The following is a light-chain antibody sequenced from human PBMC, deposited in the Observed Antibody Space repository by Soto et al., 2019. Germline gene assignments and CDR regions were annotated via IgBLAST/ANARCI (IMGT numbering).Light chain of an antibody. J-gene: IGKJ1*01. CDR1: QTVSRSY. CDR2: GAS. V-gene: IGKV3-20*01. CDR3: PQYGGSPRT. Sequence: IVLTQSPGTLSLSPGEIATLSCTASQTVSRSYLAWSQHKPGQAPRLLIYGASSRATGIPDRFSASGSGTDFTLTISRLEPEDFGVYSGPQYGGSPRTFGQGTKVQIK.